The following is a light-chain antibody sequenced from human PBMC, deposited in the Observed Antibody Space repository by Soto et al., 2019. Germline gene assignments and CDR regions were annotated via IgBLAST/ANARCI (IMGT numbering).Light chain of an antibody. CDR1: QSVGSDY. J-gene: IGKJ1*01. CDR3: QQYGVSPRT. Sequence: EIVLTQSPDTLSLSPGERASLSCRASQSVGSDYVAWYQHRPGQPPRLLIYGASNRATGIPDRFSGSGSGTDFTLTISRLEPEDFAVYYCQQYGVSPRTFGQGTKVDI. V-gene: IGKV3-20*01. CDR2: GAS.